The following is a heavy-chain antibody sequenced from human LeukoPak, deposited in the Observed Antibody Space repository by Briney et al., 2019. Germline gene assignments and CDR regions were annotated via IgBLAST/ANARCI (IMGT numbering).Heavy chain of an antibody. CDR1: GFTFSSYS. CDR3: ARVYSSGWYDY. D-gene: IGHD6-19*01. V-gene: IGHV3-21*01. CDR2: ISSSSSYI. J-gene: IGHJ4*02. Sequence: KAGGSLRLPCAASGFTFSSYSMNWVRQAPGKGLEWVSSISSSSSYIYYADSVKGRFTISRDNAKNSLYLQMNSLRAEDTAVYYCARVYSSGWYDYWGQGTLVSVSS.